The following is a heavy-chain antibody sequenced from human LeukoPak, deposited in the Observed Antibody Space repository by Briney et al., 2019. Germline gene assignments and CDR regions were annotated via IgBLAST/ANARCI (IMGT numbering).Heavy chain of an antibody. J-gene: IGHJ4*02. CDR3: ATLAPCSGGTCYSDY. D-gene: IGHD2-15*01. CDR2: ISTTSDYI. CDR1: EFTFTNYA. Sequence: GGSLRLSCAASEFTFTNYAMNWVRQAPGKGLEWVSSISTTSDYIYYANSLKGRFTISRNNAKDSLYLQMDSLRAEDTAVYYCATLAPCSGGTCYSDYWGQGTLVTVSS. V-gene: IGHV3-21*01.